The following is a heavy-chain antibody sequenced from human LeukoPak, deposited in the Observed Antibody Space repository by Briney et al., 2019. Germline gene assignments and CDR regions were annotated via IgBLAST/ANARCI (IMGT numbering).Heavy chain of an antibody. Sequence: GGSLRLSCTASGFTFSSYRMCWVRKAPRQGLGLVSNIKQDGSERTYVDSVKSRFTISSDNAKNSLYLQLNSLRAEDTARYYCARECGSCYAWDGFDIWGQGTMVTVSS. CDR1: GFTFSSYR. CDR3: ARECGSCYAWDGFDI. V-gene: IGHV3-7*01. CDR2: IKQDGSER. D-gene: IGHD2-15*01. J-gene: IGHJ3*02.